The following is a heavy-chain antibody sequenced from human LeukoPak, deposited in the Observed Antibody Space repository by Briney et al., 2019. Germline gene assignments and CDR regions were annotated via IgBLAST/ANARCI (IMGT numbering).Heavy chain of an antibody. V-gene: IGHV3-7*03. D-gene: IGHD4-11*01. CDR1: GFTFSNYW. CDR2: INQDGSEK. CDR3: ARTWMYSNYF. J-gene: IGHJ4*02. Sequence: PGGSLRLSCAASGFTFSNYWMSWVRQAPGKGLEGVANINQDGSEKYYVDSVRGRFTISRDNAENSLYLQMNSLRAEDTAVYYCARTWMYSNYFRGQGTLVTVSS.